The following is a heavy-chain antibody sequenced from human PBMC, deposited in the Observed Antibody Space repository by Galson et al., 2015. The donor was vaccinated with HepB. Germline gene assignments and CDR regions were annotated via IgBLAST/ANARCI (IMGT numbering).Heavy chain of an antibody. V-gene: IGHV1-69*10. J-gene: IGHJ4*02. CDR1: GGTFSSYA. Sequence: SVKVSCKASGGTFSSYAISWVRQAPGQGLEWMGGIIPILGIANYAQKFQGRVTITADKSTSTAYMELSSLRSEDTAVYYCARGPYDYGDYSSGGYFDYWGQGTLVTASS. D-gene: IGHD4-17*01. CDR3: ARGPYDYGDYSSGGYFDY. CDR2: IIPILGIA.